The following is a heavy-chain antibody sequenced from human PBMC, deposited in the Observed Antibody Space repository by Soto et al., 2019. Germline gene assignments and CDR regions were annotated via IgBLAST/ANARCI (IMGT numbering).Heavy chain of an antibody. J-gene: IGHJ6*02. CDR3: AREVLITMIVVVRPYGMDV. Sequence: ASVKVSCKASGYTFTSYAMHWVRQAPGQRLEWMGWINAGNGNTKYSQKFQGRVTITRDTSASTAYMELSSLRSEDTAVYYCAREVLITMIVVVRPYGMDVWGQGTTVTVSS. V-gene: IGHV1-3*01. D-gene: IGHD3-22*01. CDR2: INAGNGNT. CDR1: GYTFTSYA.